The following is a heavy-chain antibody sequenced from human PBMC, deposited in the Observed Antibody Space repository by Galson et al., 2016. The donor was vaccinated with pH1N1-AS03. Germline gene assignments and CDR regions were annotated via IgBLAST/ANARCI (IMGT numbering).Heavy chain of an antibody. CDR2: VKGVFRTT. CDR1: GLTFSSYA. CDR3: ATAGNYFEMRRFDD. V-gene: IGHV1-69*05. D-gene: IGHD3-10*01. Sequence: SVKVSCKASGLTFSSYAISWVRQAPGQGLEWMGGVKGVFRTTNYAPKFQGRIAITMDKSTGTAYMKVCSRSAEATAVYYCATAGNYFEMRRFDDWGQGHPVTVFS. J-gene: IGHJ4*02.